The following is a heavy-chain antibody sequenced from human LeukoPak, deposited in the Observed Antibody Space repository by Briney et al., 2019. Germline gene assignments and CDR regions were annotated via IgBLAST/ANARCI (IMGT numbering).Heavy chain of an antibody. CDR3: ARAPYTSGWYFAFDY. Sequence: GGSLRLSCAASGFTFSTYTMHWVRQAPGKGLEWVALISYEGSKQDYADSVKGRFTISRDNPQNTLYLEINSLRTEDTAVYYCARAPYTSGWYFAFDYWGQGTLVTVSS. CDR2: ISYEGSKQ. V-gene: IGHV3-30-3*01. J-gene: IGHJ4*02. D-gene: IGHD6-19*01. CDR1: GFTFSTYT.